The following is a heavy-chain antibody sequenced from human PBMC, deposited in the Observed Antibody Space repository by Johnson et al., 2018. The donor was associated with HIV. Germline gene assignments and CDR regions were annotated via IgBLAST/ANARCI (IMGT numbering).Heavy chain of an antibody. V-gene: IGHV3-30*04. Sequence: VQVVESGGGLVQPGRSLRLSCAASGFTFSSYAMHWVRQAPGKGLEWVAVIWYDGTNKYYADFVKGRFTISRDNSRNTVYLQMRNLRTEETAVYYCAKGEAQEGWIQLGSYAFDFWGRGTMVIVSS. CDR1: GFTFSSYA. D-gene: IGHD5-12*01. CDR3: AKGEAQEGWIQLGSYAFDF. CDR2: IWYDGTNK. J-gene: IGHJ3*01.